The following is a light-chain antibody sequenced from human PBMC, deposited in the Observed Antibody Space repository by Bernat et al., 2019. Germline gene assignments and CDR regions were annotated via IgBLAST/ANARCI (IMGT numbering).Light chain of an antibody. V-gene: IGKV3-20*01. Sequence: EIVLTQSPRTLSLSPGDRVTLSCRASQTISTSHLVWYQQKRGQALRLLIHGTSNRATGIPDRFSGSGSGTDFTLIITRLEPEDFAVYYCQHYGTSPPITFGQGTRLEI. CDR3: QHYGTSPPIT. CDR2: GTS. J-gene: IGKJ5*01. CDR1: QTISTSH.